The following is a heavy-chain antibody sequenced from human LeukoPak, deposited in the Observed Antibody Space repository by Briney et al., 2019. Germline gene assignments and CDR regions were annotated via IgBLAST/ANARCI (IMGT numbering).Heavy chain of an antibody. CDR2: IIPIFGTA. CDR3: ARDQERGYSYGLDY. CDR1: GGTFISYA. D-gene: IGHD5-18*01. J-gene: IGHJ4*02. Sequence: GASVKVSCKASGGTFISYAISWVRQAPGQGLEWMGGIIPIFGTANYAQKFQGRDTITADESASTAYMELSSLRSEDTAVYYCARDQERGYSYGLDYWGQGTLVTVSS. V-gene: IGHV1-69*13.